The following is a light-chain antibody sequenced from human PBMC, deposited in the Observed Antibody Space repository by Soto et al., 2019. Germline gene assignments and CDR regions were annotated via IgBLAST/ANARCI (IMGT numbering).Light chain of an antibody. Sequence: EIVLTQSPATLSLSPGERATLSCRASRTFASSYLAWYQQKPGQAPRLLIYAASTRATGIPDRFSGSGSGADFTLTISRLEPEDSAVYYCQQYGSSPPYTFGQGTKLEIK. CDR2: AAS. CDR1: RTFASSY. V-gene: IGKV3-20*01. J-gene: IGKJ2*01. CDR3: QQYGSSPPYT.